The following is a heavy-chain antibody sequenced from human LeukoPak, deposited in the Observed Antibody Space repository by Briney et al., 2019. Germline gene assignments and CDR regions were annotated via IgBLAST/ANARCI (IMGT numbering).Heavy chain of an antibody. J-gene: IGHJ2*01. V-gene: IGHV4-31*03. CDR3: VRGRSDSSGYNYWYFDL. CDR2: IYHSGYT. D-gene: IGHD3-22*01. CDR1: GGSISSGDYY. Sequence: SETLSLTCTVSGGSISSGDYYWTWIRQHPGKGLEWIGYIYHSGYTYYNPSLKSRVTMSLDTSKNKFSLKLSSVTAADTAVYYCVRGRSDSSGYNYWYFDLWGRGTLVTVSS.